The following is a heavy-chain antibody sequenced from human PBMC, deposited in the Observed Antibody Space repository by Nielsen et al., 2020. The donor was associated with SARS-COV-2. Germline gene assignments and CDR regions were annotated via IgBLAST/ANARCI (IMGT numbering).Heavy chain of an antibody. J-gene: IGHJ6*03. CDR3: ARHGYCSNNTCSIDV. Sequence: GGSLRLSCQGFGYPFTNYWINWVRQMPGKGLEWMARIDPSSSYVYVSPTLQGHVTISDDKSISTAYLQWTSLKASDTSIYYCARHGYCSNNTCSIDVWGKGTTVTVS. CDR1: GYPFTNYW. CDR2: IDPSSSYV. D-gene: IGHD2-2*03. V-gene: IGHV5-10-1*01.